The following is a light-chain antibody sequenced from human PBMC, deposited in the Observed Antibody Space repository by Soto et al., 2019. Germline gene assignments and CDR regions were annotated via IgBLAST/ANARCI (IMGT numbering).Light chain of an antibody. Sequence: EIVMTQSPATLSVSPGERATLSCRASQSVSSNLAWYQQKPGQAPRLLIYGASTRATGIPARFSGSGSGTEFTLTISSLQSGGFAVYYCPQYNNWPLTFGPGTKVDIK. V-gene: IGKV3-15*01. CDR1: QSVSSN. CDR3: PQYNNWPLT. CDR2: GAS. J-gene: IGKJ3*01.